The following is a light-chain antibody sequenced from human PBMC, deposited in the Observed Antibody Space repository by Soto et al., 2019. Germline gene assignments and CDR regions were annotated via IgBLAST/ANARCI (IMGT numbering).Light chain of an antibody. V-gene: IGKV4-1*01. J-gene: IGKJ1*01. CDR2: WAS. CDR1: QSVLYSSNNKNY. CDR3: QQYYSTPLA. Sequence: DIVMTQSPDSLAVSLGERATINCKSSQSVLYSSNNKNYLAWYQQKPRQTPKLLIYWASTRESGVPDRFSGSGSGTDFTLTISSLQAEDVAVYYCQQYYSTPLAFGQGTKVEIK.